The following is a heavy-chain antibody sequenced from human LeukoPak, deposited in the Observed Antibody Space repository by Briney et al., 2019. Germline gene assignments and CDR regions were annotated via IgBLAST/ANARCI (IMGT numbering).Heavy chain of an antibody. CDR3: ASLYSGSYVPGDY. Sequence: SETLSLTCTVSGGSISSSSYYWGWIRQPPGKGLEWIGSIYYSGSTYYNPSLKSRVTISVDTSKNQFSLKLSSVTAADTAVYYCASLYSGSYVPGDYWGQGTLVTVSS. V-gene: IGHV4-39*01. CDR2: IYYSGST. CDR1: GGSISSSSYY. J-gene: IGHJ4*02. D-gene: IGHD1-26*01.